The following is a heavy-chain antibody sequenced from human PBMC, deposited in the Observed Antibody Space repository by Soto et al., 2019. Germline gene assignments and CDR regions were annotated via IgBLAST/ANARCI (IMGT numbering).Heavy chain of an antibody. CDR2: IYYSGST. CDR3: ARTSPGYGSGSSNMDV. V-gene: IGHV4-30-4*01. CDR1: CGSISSGDYY. Sequence: SETLSLTCTVSCGSISSGDYYWSWIRQPPGKGLEWIGYIYYSGSTYYNPSLKSRVTISVDTSKNQFSLKLSSVTAADTAMYYCARTSPGYGSGSSNMDVWGQGTTVTVSS. J-gene: IGHJ6*02. D-gene: IGHD3-10*01.